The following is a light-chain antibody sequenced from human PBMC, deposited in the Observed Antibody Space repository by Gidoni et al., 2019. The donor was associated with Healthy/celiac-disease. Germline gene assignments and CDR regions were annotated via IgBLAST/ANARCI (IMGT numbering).Light chain of an antibody. V-gene: IGKV3-11*01. J-gene: IGKJ3*01. CDR3: QQRRDT. CDR1: QSVSSY. Sequence: EIALTQSPATLSLSPGERATLSCRASQSVSSYLAWYQQKPGQAPRLLIYDASNRATGIPARFSGSGSGTDFTLTISSLEPEDFAVYYCQQRRDTFDPGTKVDIK. CDR2: DAS.